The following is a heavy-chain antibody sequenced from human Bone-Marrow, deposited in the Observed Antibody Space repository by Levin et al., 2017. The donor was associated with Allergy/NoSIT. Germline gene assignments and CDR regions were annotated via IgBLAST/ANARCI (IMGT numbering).Heavy chain of an antibody. CDR1: GFTVSSNY. CDR3: ARGWFGELLSH. Sequence: PGGSLRLSCAASGFTVSSNYMSWVRQAPGKGPEWVSVIYSGGSTYYADSVKDRFTISRDNSKNTLYLQMNSLRAEDTAVYYCARGWFGELLSHWGQGTLVTVSS. V-gene: IGHV3-53*01. J-gene: IGHJ4*02. D-gene: IGHD3-10*01. CDR2: IYSGGST.